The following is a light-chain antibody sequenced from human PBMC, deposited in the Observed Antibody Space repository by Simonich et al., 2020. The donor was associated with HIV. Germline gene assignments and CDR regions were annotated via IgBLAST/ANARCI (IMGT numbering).Light chain of an antibody. CDR2: GAS. CDR1: QSVSSSY. CDR3: QQYYITPYT. J-gene: IGKJ2*01. Sequence: EIVLTQSPGTLSLSPGERATLSCRASQSVSSSYLAWYQHKPGQAPRLLIYGASSRATGIPDRFSGSGSGTDFTLTISSLQAEDVAVYYCQQYYITPYTFGQGTKLEIQ. V-gene: IGKV3-20*01.